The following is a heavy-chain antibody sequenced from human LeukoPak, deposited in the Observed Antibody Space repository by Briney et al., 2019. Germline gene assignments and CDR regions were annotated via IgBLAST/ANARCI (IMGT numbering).Heavy chain of an antibody. CDR3: AKVGYSYGPLDY. D-gene: IGHD5-18*01. CDR2: ITDSGGGT. CDR1: GFTFSSYG. J-gene: IGHJ4*02. Sequence: PGGSLRLSCVASGFTFSSYGMTWVRQAPGKGLERVSGITDSGGGTYYADSVKGRFTISRDNSKNTLYLQMNSLRAEDTAVYYCAKVGYSYGPLDYWGQGTLVTVSS. V-gene: IGHV3-23*01.